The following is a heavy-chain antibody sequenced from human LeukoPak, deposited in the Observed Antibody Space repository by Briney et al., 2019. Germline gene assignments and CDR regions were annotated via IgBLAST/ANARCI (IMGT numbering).Heavy chain of an antibody. Sequence: GGSLRLSCAASGFTFSSYAMNWVRQAPGKGLEWASAISGSGGSTYYADSVKGRFTISRGNSENTLYLRMNSLRAEDTAVYYCAKDRRNTVPTISDYWGQGTLVTVSS. V-gene: IGHV3-23*01. CDR1: GFTFSSYA. D-gene: IGHD5-12*01. J-gene: IGHJ4*02. CDR2: ISGSGGST. CDR3: AKDRRNTVPTISDY.